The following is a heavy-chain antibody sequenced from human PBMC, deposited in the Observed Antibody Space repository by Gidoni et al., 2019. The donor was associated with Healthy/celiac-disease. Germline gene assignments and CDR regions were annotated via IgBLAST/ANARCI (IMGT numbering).Heavy chain of an antibody. CDR1: GGTVSSYA. Sequence: QVQLVQSGAEVKKPGSSVKVSCKASGGTVSSYAISWVRQAPGQGLEWMGGIIPIFSTANYAQKFQGRVTITADESTSTAYMELSSLRSEDTAVYYCARDRVAAAGTFPWFDPWGQGTLVTVSS. CDR3: ARDRVAAAGTFPWFDP. V-gene: IGHV1-69*01. J-gene: IGHJ5*02. CDR2: IIPIFSTA. D-gene: IGHD6-13*01.